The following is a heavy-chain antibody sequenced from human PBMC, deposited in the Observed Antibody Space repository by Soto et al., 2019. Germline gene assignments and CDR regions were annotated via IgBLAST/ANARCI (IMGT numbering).Heavy chain of an antibody. V-gene: IGHV1-69*01. Sequence: QVQLVQSGAEVKDPGSSVKVSCKATGDLFNNYAFNWVRQAPGQGLEWMGRISPLFSTTNYAQKFQGRVTIVADELTPIAYLEVSNLESEDTAMYYCAASSRVAAAGYFKFWGQGTLVTVAP. CDR3: AASSRVAAAGYFKF. CDR1: GDLFNNYA. D-gene: IGHD6-13*01. J-gene: IGHJ4*02. CDR2: ISPLFSTT.